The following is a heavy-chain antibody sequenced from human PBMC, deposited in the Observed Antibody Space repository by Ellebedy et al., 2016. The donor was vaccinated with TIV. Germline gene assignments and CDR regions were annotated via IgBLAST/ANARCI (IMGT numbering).Heavy chain of an antibody. D-gene: IGHD3-22*01. Sequence: MPSETLSLTCTVSGASITSSGYYWGWIRQPPGKGLEWIGSNYYSGSTYYNPSLNSRVTISVDTSKKQFSLKLSSVTAADTAGYYCARSSMIVVVTFDYWGQGTLVTVSS. CDR3: ARSSMIVVVTFDY. CDR2: NYYSGST. CDR1: GASITSSGYY. J-gene: IGHJ4*02. V-gene: IGHV4-39*01.